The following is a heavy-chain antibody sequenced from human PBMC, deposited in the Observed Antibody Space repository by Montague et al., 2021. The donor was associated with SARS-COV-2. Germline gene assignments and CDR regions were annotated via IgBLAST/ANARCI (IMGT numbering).Heavy chain of an antibody. Sequence: SETLSLTCTVSGGSISSSSYYWGWIRQPPGKGLEWIGSIYYSGSTYYNPSLKSRVTISVDTSKNQFSLKLSSVTAADSAVYYCARKSRLKYLEWSGSRYDYYGMDVWGQGTTVTVSS. D-gene: IGHD3-3*01. V-gene: IGHV4-39*07. CDR3: ARKSRLKYLEWSGSRYDYYGMDV. CDR2: IYYSGST. J-gene: IGHJ6*02. CDR1: GGSISSSSYY.